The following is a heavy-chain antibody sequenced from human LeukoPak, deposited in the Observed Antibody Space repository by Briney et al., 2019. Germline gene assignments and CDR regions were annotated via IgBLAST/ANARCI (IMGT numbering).Heavy chain of an antibody. CDR2: IGTAGDT. J-gene: IGHJ6*02. Sequence: GGSLRLSCAASGFTFSSYDMHWVRQTTGKGLEWVSTIGTAGDTYYPGSVKGRFTISRENAKNSLYLQMNSLRAGDTAVYYCARGAGYSSSWYSYYYYGMDVWGQGTTVTVSS. D-gene: IGHD6-13*01. CDR1: GFTFSSYD. CDR3: ARGAGYSSSWYSYYYYGMDV. V-gene: IGHV3-13*01.